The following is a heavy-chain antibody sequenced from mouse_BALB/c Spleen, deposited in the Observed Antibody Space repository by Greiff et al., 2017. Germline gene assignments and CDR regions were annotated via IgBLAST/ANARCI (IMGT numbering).Heavy chain of an antibody. CDR2: IDPANGNT. V-gene: IGHV14-3*02. J-gene: IGHJ2*01. CDR1: GFNIKDTY. D-gene: IGHD2-14*01. Sequence: VQLQQSGAELVKPGASVKLSCTASGFNIKDTYMHWVKQRPEQGLEWIGRIDPANGNTKYDPKFQGKATITADTSSNTAYLQLSSLTSEDTAVYYCSIGRDFDYWGQGTTLTVSS. CDR3: SIGRDFDY.